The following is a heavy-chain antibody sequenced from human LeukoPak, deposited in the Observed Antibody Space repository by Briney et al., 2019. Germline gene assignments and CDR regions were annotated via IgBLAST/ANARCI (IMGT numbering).Heavy chain of an antibody. V-gene: IGHV1-2*02. J-gene: IGHJ6*02. Sequence: ASVKVSCKASGYTFTGNHMHWVRQAPGQGLEWMGWINPNSGGTNYAQKFQGRVIMTRDTSISTAYMELSSLRSEDTAVYYCARVPRSTYYYYGMDVWGQGTTVTVSS. CDR3: ARVPRSTYYYYGMDV. CDR2: INPNSGGT. CDR1: GYTFTGNH.